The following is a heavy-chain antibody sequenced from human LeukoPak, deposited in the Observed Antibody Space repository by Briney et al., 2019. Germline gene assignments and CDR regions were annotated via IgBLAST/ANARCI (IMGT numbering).Heavy chain of an antibody. V-gene: IGHV1-2*02. CDR3: ARSFNDILTGSPGREFPKI. Sequence: HVASVKVSCKASGYTFTGYYMHWVRQAPGQGLEWMGWINPNSGGTNYAQKFQGRVTMTRDTSISTAYMELSRLRSDDTSVYYCARSFNDILTGSPGREFPKIWGKGTTVTVSS. J-gene: IGHJ6*04. CDR2: INPNSGGT. CDR1: GYTFTGYY. D-gene: IGHD3-9*01.